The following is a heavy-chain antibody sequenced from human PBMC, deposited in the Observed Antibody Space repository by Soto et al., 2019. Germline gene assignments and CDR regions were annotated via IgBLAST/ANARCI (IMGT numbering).Heavy chain of an antibody. J-gene: IGHJ6*02. Sequence: SETLSLTCTVSGGSISGYYWSWIRQSPGKGLEWIGYIYYSGSPNYNPSLKSRVTISVDTSMNQFSLMLSSVTAADTAVYYCARVPPEGVGGMDVWGQGTTVTVSS. CDR2: IYYSGSP. D-gene: IGHD3-16*01. CDR1: GGSISGYY. CDR3: ARVPPEGVGGMDV. V-gene: IGHV4-59*01.